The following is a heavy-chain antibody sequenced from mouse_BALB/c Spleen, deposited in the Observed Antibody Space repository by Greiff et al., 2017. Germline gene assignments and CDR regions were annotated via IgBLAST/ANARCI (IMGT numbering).Heavy chain of an antibody. D-gene: IGHD2-14*01. V-gene: IGHV5-15*02. J-gene: IGHJ4*01. CDR1: GFTFSDYG. CDR2: ISNLAYSI. CDR3: ARVYYRYDDYAMDY. Sequence: EVNLVESGGGLVQPGGSRKLSCAASGFTFSDYGMAWVRQAPGKGPEWVAFISNLAYSIYYADTVTGRFTISRENAKNTLYLEMSSLRSEDTAMYYCARVYYRYDDYAMDYWGQGTSVTVSS.